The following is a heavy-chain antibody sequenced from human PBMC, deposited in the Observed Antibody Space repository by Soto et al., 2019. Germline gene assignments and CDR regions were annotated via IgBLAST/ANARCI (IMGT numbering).Heavy chain of an antibody. V-gene: IGHV1-69*02. CDR3: AVGDAKDY. CDR1: GGTFSSYT. CDR2: IIPILGIA. J-gene: IGHJ4*02. D-gene: IGHD3-10*01. Sequence: ASVKLYCNASGGTFSSYTISWVRQAPGQGLEWMGRIIPILGIANYAQKFQGRVTITADKSTSTAYMELSSLRSEDTAVYYCAVGDAKDYWGQGTLVTVSS.